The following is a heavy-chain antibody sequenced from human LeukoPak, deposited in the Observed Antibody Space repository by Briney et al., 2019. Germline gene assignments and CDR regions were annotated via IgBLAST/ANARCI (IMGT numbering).Heavy chain of an antibody. CDR3: AKSLRNGSGWASDY. V-gene: IGHV3-9*01. D-gene: IGHD6-19*01. J-gene: IGHJ4*02. CDR1: GLTFDVYA. Sequence: GGSLRLSCAASGLTFDVYAVHWDRQAPGEGLEWVSGITWSNGEIAYADSVKGRFTISRDNAKMYLQMNSLRTEDTAVYYCAKSLRNGSGWASDYWGQGTLVTVSS. CDR2: ITWSNGEI.